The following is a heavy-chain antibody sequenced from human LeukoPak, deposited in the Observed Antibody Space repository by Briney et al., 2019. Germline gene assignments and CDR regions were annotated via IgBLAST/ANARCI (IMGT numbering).Heavy chain of an antibody. J-gene: IGHJ4*02. CDR2: FDPEDGET. V-gene: IGHV1-24*01. CDR1: GYTPTELS. Sequence: VASVKVSCKVSGYTPTELSMHWVRQAPGKGLEWMGGFDPEDGETIYAQKFQGRVTMTEGTSTDTAYMELSSLRSEDTAVYYCATPSFDSLLYYFDYWGQGTLVTVSS. CDR3: ATPSFDSLLYYFDY. D-gene: IGHD3-9*01.